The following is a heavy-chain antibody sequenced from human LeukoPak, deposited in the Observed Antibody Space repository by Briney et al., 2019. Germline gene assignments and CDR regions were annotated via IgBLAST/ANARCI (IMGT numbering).Heavy chain of an antibody. J-gene: IGHJ6*02. CDR3: TRQYSGGMDV. CDR1: GDSVSSKSAA. D-gene: IGHD5-12*01. Sequence: SQTLSLTCAISGDSVSSKSAAWDWIRQSPSRGLEWLGRTYYRSRWFNGYAVSVKGRITISPDTSKNQFSLQLNSVTPEDTAVCYCTRQYSGGMDVWGQGTTVTVSS. CDR2: TYYRSRWFN. V-gene: IGHV6-1*01.